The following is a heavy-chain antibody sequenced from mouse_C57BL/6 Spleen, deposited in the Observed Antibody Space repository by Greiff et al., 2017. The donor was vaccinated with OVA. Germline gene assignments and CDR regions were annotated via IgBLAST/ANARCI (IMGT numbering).Heavy chain of an antibody. D-gene: IGHD2-5*01. J-gene: IGHJ3*01. CDR3: ASSYSNYAY. CDR2: IYPRSGNT. Sequence: QVQLKQSGAELARPGASVKLSCKASGYTFTSYGISWVKQRTGQGLEWIGEIYPRSGNTYYNEKFKGKATLTADKSSSTAYMELRSLTSEDSAVYFCASSYSNYAYWGQGTLVTVSA. V-gene: IGHV1-81*01. CDR1: GYTFTSYG.